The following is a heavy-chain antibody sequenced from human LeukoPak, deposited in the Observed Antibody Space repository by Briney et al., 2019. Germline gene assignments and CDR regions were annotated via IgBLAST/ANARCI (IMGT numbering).Heavy chain of an antibody. CDR3: TRDPRGGGISDFDY. CDR2: IRGKAYGGTT. J-gene: IGHJ4*02. V-gene: IGHV3-49*04. Sequence: PGGSLRLSCTASGFTFGDYAMSWVRQAPGKGLEWVGFIRGKAYGGTTEYAASVKGRFTISRDDSKSIAYLQMNSLKTEDTAVYYCTRDPRGGGISDFDYWGQGTLVTVSS. D-gene: IGHD2-15*01. CDR1: GFTFGDYA.